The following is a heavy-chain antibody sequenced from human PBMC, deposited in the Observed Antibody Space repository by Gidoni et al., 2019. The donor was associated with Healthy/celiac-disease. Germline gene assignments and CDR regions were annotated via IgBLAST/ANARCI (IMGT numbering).Heavy chain of an antibody. V-gene: IGHV3-23*01. J-gene: IGHJ4*02. CDR2: ISGSGGST. CDR1: GFTFSSYA. CDR3: AKGGLRFLEWLHFDY. D-gene: IGHD3-3*01. Sequence: EVPLLESGGGLVQPGGSLRLSCAASGFTFSSYAMSWVRQAPGKGLEWVSAISGSGGSTYYADSVKGRFTISRDNSKNTLYLQMNSLRAEDTAVYYCAKGGLRFLEWLHFDYWGQGTLVTVSS.